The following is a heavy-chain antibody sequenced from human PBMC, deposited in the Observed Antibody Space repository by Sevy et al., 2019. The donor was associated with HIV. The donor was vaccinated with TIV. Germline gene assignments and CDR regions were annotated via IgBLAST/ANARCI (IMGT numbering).Heavy chain of an antibody. J-gene: IGHJ3*02. D-gene: IGHD3-10*01. CDR2: ISCRSSYR. CDR3: AMGSYSANDACDI. Sequence: GGSLRLSCATSGFTFNTYSIHWVRQAPGKGLEWVSSISCRSSYRDYADSVKGRFTISRDNAKNSLYLQMNSLRAEVTAMYYCAMGSYSANDACDILGQGTMGSLSS. V-gene: IGHV3-21*04. CDR1: GFTFNTYS.